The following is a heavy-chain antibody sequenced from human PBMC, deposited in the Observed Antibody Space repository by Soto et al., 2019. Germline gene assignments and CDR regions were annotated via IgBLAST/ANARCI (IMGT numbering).Heavy chain of an antibody. CDR1: GFSLSTHGVG. J-gene: IGHJ5*02. D-gene: IGHD2-8*02. CDR3: AHAMLYCTGGGGPPGLAP. Sequence: QITLKESGPTLVKPTQTLTLTCTFSGFSLSTHGVGVGWIRQPAGKALEWLALIYWDDDKRYSASLNSRLTITKDTSKNQVVLTMTTVDPVDTATYYCAHAMLYCTGGGGPPGLAPWGPGTLVT. V-gene: IGHV2-5*02. CDR2: IYWDDDK.